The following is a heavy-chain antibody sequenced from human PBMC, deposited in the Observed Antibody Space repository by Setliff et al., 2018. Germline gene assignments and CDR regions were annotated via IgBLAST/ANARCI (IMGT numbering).Heavy chain of an antibody. CDR1: GYIFTNYW. J-gene: IGHJ4*02. V-gene: IGHV5-51*01. CDR3: ARVGSQGGYYFDS. Sequence: PGESLKISCKDSGYIFTNYWIGWVRQMPGKGLEWMGILKPGDSGIRYSPSFQGQVTISADKSISSAYLQWRSLKASDTAMYYCARVGSQGGYYFDSWGQGTLVTVSS. CDR2: LKPGDSGI. D-gene: IGHD3-10*01.